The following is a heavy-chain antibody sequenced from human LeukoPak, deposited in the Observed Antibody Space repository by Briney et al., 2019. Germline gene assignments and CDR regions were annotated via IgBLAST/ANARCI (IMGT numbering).Heavy chain of an antibody. Sequence: GGSLRLSCAASGFTFSTYWMHLVRQAPGKGLVWVSHIKTDGSSTTYADSVKGRFTISRDNAKNTLYLQMNSLRAEDTAVYYCARDRGYTQDYWGQGTLVTVSS. V-gene: IGHV3-74*01. J-gene: IGHJ4*02. CDR2: IKTDGSST. D-gene: IGHD5-12*01. CDR3: ARDRGYTQDY. CDR1: GFTFSTYW.